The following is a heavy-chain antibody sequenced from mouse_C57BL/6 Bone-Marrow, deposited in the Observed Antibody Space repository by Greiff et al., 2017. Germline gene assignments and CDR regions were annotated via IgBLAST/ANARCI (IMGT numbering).Heavy chain of an antibody. CDR1: GYTFTSYD. V-gene: IGHV1-85*01. CDR3: ARLIAPLRRRAWFAY. Sequence: QVQLQQSGPELVKPGASVKLSCKASGYTFTSYDINWVKQRPGQGLEGIGWIYPRDGSTKYNEKLKGKPTLTVDTASSTVYMELHSLTSEDSAVYFCARLIAPLRRRAWFAYWGQGTLVTVSA. D-gene: IGHD2-12*01. CDR2: IYPRDGST. J-gene: IGHJ3*01.